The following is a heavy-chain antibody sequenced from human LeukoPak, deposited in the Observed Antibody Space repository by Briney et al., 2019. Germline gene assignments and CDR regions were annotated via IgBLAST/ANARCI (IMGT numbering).Heavy chain of an antibody. Sequence: ASVKVSCKASGYTFTSYGISWVRQAPGQGLEWMGWISAYNGNTNYAQKLQGRVTMTTDTSTSTAYMELRSLRSDDTAVYYCANSNYYYDSSGYYFLEWFDPWGQGTLVTVSS. CDR2: ISAYNGNT. V-gene: IGHV1-18*01. J-gene: IGHJ5*02. CDR3: ANSNYYYDSSGYYFLEWFDP. CDR1: GYTFTSYG. D-gene: IGHD3-22*01.